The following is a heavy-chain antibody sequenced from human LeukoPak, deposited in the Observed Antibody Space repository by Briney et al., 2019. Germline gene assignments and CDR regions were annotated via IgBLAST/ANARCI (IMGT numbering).Heavy chain of an antibody. CDR3: ARASDPWLQLT. CDR2: INSDGSTT. Sequence: TGGSLRLSCAASGFTFRTYWMHWVRQAPGKGLVWVSRINSDGSTTSHADSVKGRFTISRDNAQTSLYLQMNSLRAEDTAVYYCARASDPWLQLTWGQGTLVTVSA. CDR1: GFTFRTYW. D-gene: IGHD5-24*01. V-gene: IGHV3-74*01. J-gene: IGHJ5*02.